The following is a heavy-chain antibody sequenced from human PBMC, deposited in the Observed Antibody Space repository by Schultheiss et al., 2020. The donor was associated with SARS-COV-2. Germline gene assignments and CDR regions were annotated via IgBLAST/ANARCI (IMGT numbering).Heavy chain of an antibody. CDR1: GGSISSGGYY. Sequence: SETLSLTCTVSGGSISSGGYYWSWIRQHPGKGLEWIGYIYHSGSTYSNPSLKRRVTISVDTSKKQFSLKLNSVTAADTAVYYCARDPKYSGASLWGRGTLVTVSS. D-gene: IGHD6-6*01. CDR3: ARDPKYSGASL. J-gene: IGHJ4*02. CDR2: IYHSGST. V-gene: IGHV4-31*03.